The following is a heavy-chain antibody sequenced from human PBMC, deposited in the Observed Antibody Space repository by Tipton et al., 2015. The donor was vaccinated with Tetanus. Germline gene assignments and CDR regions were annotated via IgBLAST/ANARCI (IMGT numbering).Heavy chain of an antibody. D-gene: IGHD3-9*01. CDR1: GFTFSDFW. CDR3: ARRSLTNYGLDV. Sequence: SLRLSCSASGFTFSDFWMHWVRQAPGKGLEWVSRINNDGGTPTYADSVKGRFTISRDHAKNTVFLQMTSLRAEDTAVYFCARRSLTNYGLDVWGQGTPVTVSS. CDR2: INNDGGTP. V-gene: IGHV3-74*01. J-gene: IGHJ6*02.